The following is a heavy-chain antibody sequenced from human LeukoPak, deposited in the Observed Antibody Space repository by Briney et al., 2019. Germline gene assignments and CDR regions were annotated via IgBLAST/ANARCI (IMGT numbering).Heavy chain of an antibody. J-gene: IGHJ5*02. CDR1: GYTFTGYY. CDR3: ARAGYTINVVKSHWFGP. D-gene: IGHD2-2*02. Sequence: GASVKVSCKASGYTFTGYYMHWVRQAPGQGLEWMGWISAYNGDTDYAQQLQGRVTMTTDTSTSTAYMELRSLRSDDTAVYYCARAGYTINVVKSHWFGPWGQGTLVTVSA. V-gene: IGHV1-18*04. CDR2: ISAYNGDT.